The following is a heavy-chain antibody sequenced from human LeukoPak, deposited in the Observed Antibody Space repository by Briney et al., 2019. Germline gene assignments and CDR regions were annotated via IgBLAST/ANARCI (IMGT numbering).Heavy chain of an antibody. CDR2: IRGDNGNT. D-gene: IGHD1/OR15-1a*01. V-gene: IGHV1-18*01. J-gene: IGHJ5*02. Sequence: GASVKVSCKASGYTFSNYGISWVRQAPGQGLEWVGWIRGDNGNTNYAQKLQGRVTMTTDTSTSTAYMELRSLRSDDTAVYYCARDASPDDYNWNKNWFDPWGQGTLVTVSS. CDR1: GYTFSNYG. CDR3: ARDASPDDYNWNKNWFDP.